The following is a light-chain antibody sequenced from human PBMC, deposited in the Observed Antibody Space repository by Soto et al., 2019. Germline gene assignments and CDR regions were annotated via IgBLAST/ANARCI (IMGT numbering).Light chain of an antibody. V-gene: IGKV3-20*01. CDR2: GAS. CDR1: QSVGSN. J-gene: IGKJ1*01. CDR3: QQYGVSPT. Sequence: EIVFTQSPGTLSLSSGERATLSCRASQSVGSNLAWYQQKPGQAPRLLISGASSRATGIPDRFSGSGSGTDFTLTISRLDPEDFAVYSCQQYGVSPTFGQGTKVDIK.